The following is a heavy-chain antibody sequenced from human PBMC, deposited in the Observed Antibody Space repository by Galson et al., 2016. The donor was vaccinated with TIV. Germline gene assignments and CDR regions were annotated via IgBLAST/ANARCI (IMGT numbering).Heavy chain of an antibody. J-gene: IGHJ6*03. CDR1: GYSFSNYW. CDR2: IYPGDSKT. Sequence: QSGAEVKKPGESLKISCQGSGYSFSNYWIAWVRQMPGKGLEWMGIIYPGDSKTKYSPSFQGQVIISADKSISTAYLQWSSLKASDTAKYYCARQPRPSMGQLVVYYYMDVWGKGTTVTVSS. V-gene: IGHV5-51*01. D-gene: IGHD6-6*01. CDR3: ARQPRPSMGQLVVYYYMDV.